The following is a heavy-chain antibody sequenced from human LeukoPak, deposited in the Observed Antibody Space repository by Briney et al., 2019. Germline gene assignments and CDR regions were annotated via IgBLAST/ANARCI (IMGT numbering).Heavy chain of an antibody. CDR1: GFTFNIYS. J-gene: IGHJ4*02. V-gene: IGHV3-48*04. CDR3: ARTGWEPRGYFDY. D-gene: IGHD1-26*01. CDR2: IIGSSSTI. Sequence: GGSLRLSCAASGFTFNIYSLNWVRQAPGKGLEWVSYIIGSSSTIFYADSVKGRFTISRDNAKNSLYLQMNSLRAEDTAVYYCARTGWEPRGYFDYWGQGTLVTVSS.